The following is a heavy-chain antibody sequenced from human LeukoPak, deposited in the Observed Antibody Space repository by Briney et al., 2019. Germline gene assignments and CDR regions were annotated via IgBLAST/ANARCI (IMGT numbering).Heavy chain of an antibody. CDR3: ARDRGGFYDSSGYFDY. D-gene: IGHD3-22*01. CDR2: IIPIFGTA. V-gene: IGHV1-69*05. J-gene: IGHJ4*02. Sequence: GSSVKVSCKASGGTFSSYAISWVRQAPGQGLEWMGGIIPIFGTANYAQKFQGRVTITTDESTSTAYMEPSSLRSEDTAVYYCARDRGGFYDSSGYFDYWGQGTLVTVSS. CDR1: GGTFSSYA.